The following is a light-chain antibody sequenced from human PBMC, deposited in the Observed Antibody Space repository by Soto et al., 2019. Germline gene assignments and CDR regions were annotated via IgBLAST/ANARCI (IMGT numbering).Light chain of an antibody. CDR3: SSYTSSSTPLV. J-gene: IGLJ3*02. Sequence: QSALTQPASVSGSPGQSITISCTGTSSDVGGYNYVSWYQQHPGKAPKLMIYDVTNRLSGVSNRFSGSKSGNPASLTISGLQAEDEADYYCSSYTSSSTPLVFGGGTQLTVL. CDR1: SSDVGGYNY. CDR2: DVT. V-gene: IGLV2-14*01.